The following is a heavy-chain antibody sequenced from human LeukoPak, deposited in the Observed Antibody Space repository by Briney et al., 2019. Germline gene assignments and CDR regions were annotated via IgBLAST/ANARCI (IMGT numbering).Heavy chain of an antibody. D-gene: IGHD6-19*01. CDR3: ARDSGVAGNFDY. CDR2: IYYSGST. CDR1: GVSISSYY. Sequence: SETLSLTCTVSGVSISSYYWSWIRQPPGKGLEWIGYIYYSGSTNYNPSLKSRVTISVDTSKNQFSLKLSSVTAADTAVYYCARDSGVAGNFDYWGQGTLVTVSS. V-gene: IGHV4-59*01. J-gene: IGHJ4*02.